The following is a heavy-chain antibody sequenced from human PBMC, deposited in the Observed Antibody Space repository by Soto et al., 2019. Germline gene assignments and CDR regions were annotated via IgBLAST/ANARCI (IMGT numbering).Heavy chain of an antibody. CDR2: IDPSDSYT. CDR1: GYSFTSCW. J-gene: IGHJ3*02. D-gene: IGHD6-6*01. V-gene: IGHV5-10-1*01. Sequence: PGESLKISCKGSGYSFTSCWISWVRQMPGKGLEWMGRIDPSDSYTNYSPSFRGHVTISADKSISTAYLQWSSLKASDTAMYYCARSTYSSSSAFRAFDIWGQGTMVTVSS. CDR3: ARSTYSSSSAFRAFDI.